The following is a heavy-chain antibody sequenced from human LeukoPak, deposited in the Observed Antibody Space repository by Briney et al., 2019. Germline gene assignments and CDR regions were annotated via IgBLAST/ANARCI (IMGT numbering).Heavy chain of an antibody. Sequence: GSLRLSCAASGFTFSSYAMSWVRQAPGKGLEWVSAISGSGGSTYYADSVKGRFTISRDNSKNTLYLQMNSLRPEDTAVYYCARGQRRHTDMAPSFDYWGQGTLVTVSS. CDR1: GFTFSSYA. J-gene: IGHJ4*02. CDR2: ISGSGGST. CDR3: ARGQRRHTDMAPSFDY. D-gene: IGHD5-18*01. V-gene: IGHV3-23*01.